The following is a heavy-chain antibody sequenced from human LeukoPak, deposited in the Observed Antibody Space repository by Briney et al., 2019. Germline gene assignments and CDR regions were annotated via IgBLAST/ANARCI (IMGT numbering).Heavy chain of an antibody. CDR1: GGSISSYY. CDR3: ARGRYYDFWSGYYTNWFDP. D-gene: IGHD3-3*01. Sequence: PSETLSLTCTVSGGSISSYYWSWIRQPPGKGPEWIGYIYYSGSTNYNPSLKSRVTISVDTSKNQFSLKLSSVTAADTAVYYCARGRYYDFWSGYYTNWFDPWGQGTLVTVSS. V-gene: IGHV4-59*01. CDR2: IYYSGST. J-gene: IGHJ5*02.